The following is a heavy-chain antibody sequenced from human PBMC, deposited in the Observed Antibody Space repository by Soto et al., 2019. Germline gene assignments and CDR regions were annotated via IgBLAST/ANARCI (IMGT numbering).Heavy chain of an antibody. J-gene: IGHJ4*02. CDR3: ARPSKYYYDSSGYYHYYFDC. D-gene: IGHD3-22*01. CDR1: GGSISSSSYY. Sequence: PSETLSLTCTVSGGSISSSSYYWGWIRQPPGKGLEWIGSIYYSGSTYYNPSLKSRVTISVDTSKNQFSLKLSSVTAADTAVYYCARPSKYYYDSSGYYHYYFDCWGQGTLVTVSS. V-gene: IGHV4-39*01. CDR2: IYYSGST.